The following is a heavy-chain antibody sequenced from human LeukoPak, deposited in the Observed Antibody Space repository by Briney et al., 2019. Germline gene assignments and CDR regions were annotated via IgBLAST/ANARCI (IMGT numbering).Heavy chain of an antibody. V-gene: IGHV4-59*08. CDR1: GGSISSYY. CDR2: IYYSGST. J-gene: IGHJ4*02. Sequence: PSETLSLTCTVSGGSISSYYWSWIRQPPGKRLEWVGYIYYSGSTNYNPSLKSRVTISVDTSKQQFSLKLSSVTAADTAVYYCARFTPMVRGVNSYYFDYWGQGTLVTVSS. CDR3: ARFTPMVRGVNSYYFDY. D-gene: IGHD3-10*01.